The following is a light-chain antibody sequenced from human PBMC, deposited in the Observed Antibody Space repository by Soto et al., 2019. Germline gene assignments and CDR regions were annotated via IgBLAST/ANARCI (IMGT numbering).Light chain of an antibody. CDR3: QQYDASPVP. CDR2: GAT. CDR1: QSLTSFY. V-gene: IGKV3-20*01. J-gene: IGKJ5*01. Sequence: EVVVTHSPGTLSLSPGERVTFLFRISQSLTSFYLAWYQQKPGQAPRLLIYGATSRATGIPDRFSGSGSGTDFSLTVSRLEPEDFAVYYCQQYDASPVPFGQGTRLEIK.